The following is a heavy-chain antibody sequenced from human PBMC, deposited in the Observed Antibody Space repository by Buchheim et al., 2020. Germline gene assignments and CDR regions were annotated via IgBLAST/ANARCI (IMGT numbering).Heavy chain of an antibody. V-gene: IGHV1-46*01. D-gene: IGHD3-16*02. CDR2: INPSGGST. J-gene: IGHJ4*02. Sequence: QVQLVQSGAEVKKPGASVKVSCKASGYTFTSYYMHWVRQAPGQGLEWMGIINPSGGSTSYAQKFQGRVTMTRDTSTSTVYMELSSLRSEHTAVYYCARDNDRKYDYVWGSYRFDYWGQGTL. CDR1: GYTFTSYY. CDR3: ARDNDRKYDYVWGSYRFDY.